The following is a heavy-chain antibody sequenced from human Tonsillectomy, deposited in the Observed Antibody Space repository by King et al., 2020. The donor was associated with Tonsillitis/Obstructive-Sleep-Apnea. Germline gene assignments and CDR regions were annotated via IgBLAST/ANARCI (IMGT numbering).Heavy chain of an antibody. V-gene: IGHV1-46*01. D-gene: IGHD2-15*01. Sequence: VQLVESGAEVKKPGASVKVSCKATGYTFTRNYVHWVRQAPGQGLEWMGIINPSDGITTDAQKFQARVTMTTDTSTSTVNIEMSSLRAEDTAVYYCVRDDKDGRHLDYWGQGSLVSVSS. CDR3: VRDDKDGRHLDY. CDR1: GYTFTRNY. CDR2: INPSDGIT. J-gene: IGHJ4*02.